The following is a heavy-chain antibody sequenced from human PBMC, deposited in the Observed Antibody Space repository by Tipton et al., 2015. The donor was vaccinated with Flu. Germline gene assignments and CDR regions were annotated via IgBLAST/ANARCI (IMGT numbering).Heavy chain of an antibody. CDR3: ARDEVRGSALDY. CDR2: IGGSGDRI. D-gene: IGHD3-10*01. CDR1: GFTFTTYE. Sequence: SLRLSCVASGFTFTTYEMNWVRQAPGKGLEWVAYIGGSGDRIHYADSVKGRFTISRDNANNALHLQMNSLRTEDTAVYYCARDEVRGSALDYWGQGTLVTVSS. J-gene: IGHJ4*02. V-gene: IGHV3-48*03.